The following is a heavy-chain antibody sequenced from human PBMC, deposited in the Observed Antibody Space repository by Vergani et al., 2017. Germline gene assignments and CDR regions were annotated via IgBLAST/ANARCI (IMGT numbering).Heavy chain of an antibody. CDR2: IRSKANSYAT. CDR1: GFTFSGSA. J-gene: IGHJ4*02. D-gene: IGHD3-10*01. CDR3: AKPPLLWFGEDDY. Sequence: EVQLVESGGGLVQPGWSLKLSCAASGFTFSGSAMHWVRQASGKGLEWVGRIRSKANSYATAYAASVKGRFTISRDDSKNTAYLQMNSLRAEDTAVYYCAKPPLLWFGEDDYWGQGTLVTVSS. V-gene: IGHV3-73*02.